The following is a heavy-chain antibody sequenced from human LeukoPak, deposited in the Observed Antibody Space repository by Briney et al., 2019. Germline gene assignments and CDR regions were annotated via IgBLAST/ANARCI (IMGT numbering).Heavy chain of an antibody. CDR1: GFTFSSYW. CDR2: IKQDGSEK. V-gene: IGHV3-7*01. CDR3: ARDGVPYYYGSGSSHY. Sequence: PGGSLRLSCAASGFTFSSYWMSWVRQAPGKGLEWVANIKQDGSEKYYVGSVKGRFTISRDNAKNSLYLQMNSLRAEDTAVYYCARDGVPYYYGSGSSHYWGQGTLVTVSS. J-gene: IGHJ4*02. D-gene: IGHD3-10*01.